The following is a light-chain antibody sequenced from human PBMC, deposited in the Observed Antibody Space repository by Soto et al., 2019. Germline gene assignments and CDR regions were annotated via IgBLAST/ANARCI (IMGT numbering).Light chain of an antibody. CDR2: DVS. J-gene: IGLJ3*02. V-gene: IGLV2-14*01. CDR1: SSDVGGYNY. CDR3: SSYTSSSTRV. Sequence: QSALTQPASVSGSPGQSITISCTGTSSDVGGYNYVSWYQQHPGKAPKLVIYDVSNRPSGVSNRFSGSKSGNTASLTISGLQAEDEADYYCSSYTSSSTRVLGGGTKLTVL.